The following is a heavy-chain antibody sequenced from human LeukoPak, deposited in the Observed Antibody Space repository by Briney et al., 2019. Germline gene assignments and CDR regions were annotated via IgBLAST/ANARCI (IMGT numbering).Heavy chain of an antibody. CDR3: ARGGPYYDSSRANDLNY. D-gene: IGHD3-22*01. Sequence: ASVKVSCKASGYTFTDYYMQWVRQAPGQGLEWMGWINPNSGGTHYVQRFQGWVTMTRDTSISTAYMELSRLTSDDTAVYYCARGGPYYDSSRANDLNYWGQRTLVTVSP. CDR1: GYTFTDYY. V-gene: IGHV1-2*04. J-gene: IGHJ4*02. CDR2: INPNSGGT.